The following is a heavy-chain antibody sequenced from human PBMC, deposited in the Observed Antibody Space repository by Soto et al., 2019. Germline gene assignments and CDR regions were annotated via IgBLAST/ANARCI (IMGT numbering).Heavy chain of an antibody. CDR3: ARELGGTTVNTLFDH. D-gene: IGHD4-17*01. V-gene: IGHV1-46*01. J-gene: IGHJ4*02. CDR2: VNPSGDNT. CDR1: GYTFTRYY. Sequence: QVQLVQSGAEVKKPGASVKVSCKASGYTFTRYYIHWVRQAPGQGLAWMGIVNPSGDNTNYAQKFRGRVTMTRDTSTNTVHMELSSLRSEDTAVYFCARELGGTTVNTLFDHWGQGTVVTVSS.